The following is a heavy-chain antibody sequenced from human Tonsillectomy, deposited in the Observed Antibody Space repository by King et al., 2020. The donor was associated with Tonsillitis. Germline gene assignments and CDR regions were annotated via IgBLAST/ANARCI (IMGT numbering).Heavy chain of an antibody. D-gene: IGHD6-19*01. CDR1: RFTFSSYG. CDR3: ARAGIAVAEPPDY. Sequence: VQLVESGGGVVQPGRSLRLSCAASRFTFSSYGMHWVRQAPGKGLEWVAVIWYDGSNKYYADSVKGRFTISRDNSKNTLYLQMNSLRAEDTAVHYCARAGIAVAEPPDYWGQGTLVTVSS. V-gene: IGHV3-33*08. J-gene: IGHJ4*02. CDR2: IWYDGSNK.